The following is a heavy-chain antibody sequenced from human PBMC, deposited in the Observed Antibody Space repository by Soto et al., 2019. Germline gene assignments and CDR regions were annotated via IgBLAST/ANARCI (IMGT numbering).Heavy chain of an antibody. D-gene: IGHD3-3*01. CDR1: GGSISSSSYY. J-gene: IGHJ5*02. Sequence: SETLSLTCTVSGGSISSSSYYWGWIRQPPGKGLEWIGGIYYSGSTYYNPSLKSRVTISVDTSKNQFSLKLSSVTAADTAVYYCARHKKVTIFGVVTWFDPGGQGTLVTVSS. V-gene: IGHV4-39*01. CDR2: IYYSGST. CDR3: ARHKKVTIFGVVTWFDP.